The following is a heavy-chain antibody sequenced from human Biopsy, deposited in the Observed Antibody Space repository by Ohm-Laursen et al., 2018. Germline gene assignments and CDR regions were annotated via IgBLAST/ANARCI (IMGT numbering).Heavy chain of an antibody. CDR2: IRDSGDSA. CDR1: GFTFSSHA. CDR3: ARGPSGVATIG. V-gene: IGHV3-23*01. D-gene: IGHD5-24*01. Sequence: SRRLSCTASGFTFSSHAMAWVRQAPGKGLEWVSGIRDSGDSAYYADSVKGRFTISRDNSRNTLYLQMNSLRVEDTAVYYCARGPSGVATIGRGQGTLVTVSS. J-gene: IGHJ4*02.